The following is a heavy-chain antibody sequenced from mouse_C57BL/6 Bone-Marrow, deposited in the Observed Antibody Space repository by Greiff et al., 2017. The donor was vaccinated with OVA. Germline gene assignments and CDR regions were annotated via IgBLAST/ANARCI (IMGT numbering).Heavy chain of an antibody. CDR3: ARYWGNYLDY. CDR2: IRNKANGYTT. V-gene: IGHV7-3*01. Sequence: EVQLVESGGGLVQPGGSLSLSCAASGFTFTDYYMSWVRQPPGKALEWLGFIRNKANGYTTEYSASVKGRFTISRDNSPSILYLQMNALRAEDSATYYCARYWGNYLDYWGQGTTLTVSS. J-gene: IGHJ2*01. CDR1: GFTFTDYY.